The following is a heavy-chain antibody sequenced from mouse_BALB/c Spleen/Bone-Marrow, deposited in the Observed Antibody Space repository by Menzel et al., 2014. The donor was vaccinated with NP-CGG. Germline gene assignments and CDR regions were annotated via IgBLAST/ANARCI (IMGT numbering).Heavy chain of an antibody. CDR3: ARSSSPYYYAMDY. Sequence: VKLMESGPGLVAPSQSLSITCTVSGFSLISYGLHWVRQPPGKGLEWLGVIWAGGSTNYNSALMSRLSISKDNSKSQVFLKMNSLQTDDTAMYYCARSSSPYYYAMDYWGQGTSVTVSS. V-gene: IGHV2-9*02. D-gene: IGHD1-1*01. J-gene: IGHJ4*01. CDR2: IWAGGST. CDR1: GFSLISYG.